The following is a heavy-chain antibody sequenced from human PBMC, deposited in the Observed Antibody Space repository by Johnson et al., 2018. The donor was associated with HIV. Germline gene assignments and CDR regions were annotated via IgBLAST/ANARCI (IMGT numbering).Heavy chain of an antibody. J-gene: IGHJ3*02. D-gene: IGHD6-13*01. CDR3: ARGSRLAAVTLGTFDI. CDR1: GFTFDDYA. Sequence: VQLVEYGGGVVQPGRSLRLSCAASGFTFDDYAMHWVRQAPGKGLEWVSGISWNSGSIGYADSVKGRFTISRDNSKNTLYLEMNSLRAEDTAVYYCARGSRLAAVTLGTFDIWGQGTMVTVSS. CDR2: ISWNSGSI. V-gene: IGHV3-9*01.